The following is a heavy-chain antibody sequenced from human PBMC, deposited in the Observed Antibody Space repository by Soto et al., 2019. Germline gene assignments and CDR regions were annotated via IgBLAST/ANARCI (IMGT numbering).Heavy chain of an antibody. D-gene: IGHD3-10*02. J-gene: IGHJ5*02. Sequence: SETLSLTCTVSGGSISSYYWSWIRQPPGKGLEWIGYIYYSGSTNYNPSLKSRVTISVDTSKNEFSLKLSSVTAADTAVYYCARGVVRGVTNWFDPWGQGTLVTVSS. CDR2: IYYSGST. CDR3: ARGVVRGVTNWFDP. V-gene: IGHV4-59*01. CDR1: GGSISSYY.